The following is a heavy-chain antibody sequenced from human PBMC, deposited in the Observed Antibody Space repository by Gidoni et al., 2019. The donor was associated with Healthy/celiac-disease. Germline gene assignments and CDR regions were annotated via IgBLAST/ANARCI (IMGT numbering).Heavy chain of an antibody. CDR3: ARGEEYSSSWYVSRYYYYYGMDV. D-gene: IGHD6-13*01. J-gene: IGHJ6*02. CDR1: GFTFSSYS. CDR2: ISSSSSYI. V-gene: IGHV3-21*01. Sequence: EVQLVESGGGLVKPGGSLRLSCAASGFTFSSYSMNWVRQAQGKGLEWVSSISSSSSYIYYADSVKGRFTISRDNAKNSLYLQMNSLRAEDTAVYYCARGEEYSSSWYVSRYYYYYGMDVWGQGTTVTVSS.